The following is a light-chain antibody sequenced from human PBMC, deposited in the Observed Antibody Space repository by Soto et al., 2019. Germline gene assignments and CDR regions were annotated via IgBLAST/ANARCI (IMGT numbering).Light chain of an antibody. CDR2: KAS. V-gene: IGKV1-5*03. CDR1: QSVSRW. J-gene: IGKJ1*01. CDR3: QQYNDNWT. Sequence: DIPMTQSPSTLSASVGDRVTITCRASQSVSRWLAWYQQKPGKAPKLLIYKASTLESGAPSRFSGSGSGTEFTLAISSLQPDDSATYYCQQYNDNWTFGQGTKVEIK.